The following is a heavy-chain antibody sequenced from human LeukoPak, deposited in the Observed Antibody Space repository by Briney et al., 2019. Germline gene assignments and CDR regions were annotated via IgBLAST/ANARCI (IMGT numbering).Heavy chain of an antibody. J-gene: IGHJ3*02. CDR1: GGSISSSSSY. CDR2: IYYSGTT. Sequence: SETLSLTCTVSGGSISSSSSYWGWIRQPPGKGLEWIGTIYYSGTTYYNPSLKSRVTISVDTSKNQFSLKLSSVTAADTAVYYCASLRKRGGAFDIWGQGTMVTVSS. V-gene: IGHV4-39*07. CDR3: ASLRKRGGAFDI.